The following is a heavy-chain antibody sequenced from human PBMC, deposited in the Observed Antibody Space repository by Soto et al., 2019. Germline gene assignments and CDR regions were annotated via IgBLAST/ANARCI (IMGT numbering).Heavy chain of an antibody. CDR1: GGTFSSYA. V-gene: IGHV1-69*01. CDR2: IIPIFGTA. Sequence: QVQLVQSGAEVKKPGSSVKVSCKASGGTFSSYAISWVRQAPGQGLEWMGGIIPIFGTANYAQKLQGRVTITADESTSTAYMELSSLRSEDTAVYYCARGDIVVVVAATPSNYYYYGMDVWGQGTTVTVAS. CDR3: ARGDIVVVVAATPSNYYYYGMDV. J-gene: IGHJ6*02. D-gene: IGHD2-15*01.